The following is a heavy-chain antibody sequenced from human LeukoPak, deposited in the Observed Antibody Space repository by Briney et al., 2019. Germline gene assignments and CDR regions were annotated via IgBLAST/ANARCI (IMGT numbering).Heavy chain of an antibody. CDR3: VRGRGMATMRTDY. D-gene: IGHD5-24*01. CDR2: INHSGST. Sequence: PSETLSLTCAVYGGSFSGYYWSWIRQPPVRGLEWIGEINHSGSTNYNPSLKSRVTISVDTSKNQFSLKLSSVTAADTAVYYCVRGRGMATMRTDYWGQGTLVTVSS. V-gene: IGHV4-34*01. CDR1: GGSFSGYY. J-gene: IGHJ4*02.